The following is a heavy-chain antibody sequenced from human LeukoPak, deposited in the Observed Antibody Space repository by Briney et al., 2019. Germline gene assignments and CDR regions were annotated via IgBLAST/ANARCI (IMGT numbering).Heavy chain of an antibody. CDR3: ARSIAAVVSGWFDP. J-gene: IGHJ5*02. CDR2: IYYSGST. Sequence: SETLSLTCTVSGGSIISGGYYWSWIRQHPGKGLEWIGYIYYSGSTYYNPSLKSRLTISVDTSKNQFSLKLSSVTAADTAVYYCARSIAAVVSGWFDPWGQGTLVTVSS. V-gene: IGHV4-31*03. CDR1: GGSIISGGYY. D-gene: IGHD6-25*01.